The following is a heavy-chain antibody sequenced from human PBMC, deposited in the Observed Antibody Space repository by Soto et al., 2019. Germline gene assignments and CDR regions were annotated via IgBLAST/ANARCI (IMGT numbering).Heavy chain of an antibody. J-gene: IGHJ4*02. CDR2: FYSSGSP. Sequence: TLSLTCTVSGGSLSGYYWSWIRQPPGKGLEWIGDFYSSGSPHHNPSLKNRVSISEDRSKNEFSLKLSSVTAADTAIYYCAREFYYDSSGIGFDSWGQGTLVTVSS. CDR1: GGSLSGYY. D-gene: IGHD3-22*01. CDR3: AREFYYDSSGIGFDS. V-gene: IGHV4-59*01.